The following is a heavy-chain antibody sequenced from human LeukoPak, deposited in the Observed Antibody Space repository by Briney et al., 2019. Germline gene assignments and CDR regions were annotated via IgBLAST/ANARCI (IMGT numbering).Heavy chain of an antibody. D-gene: IGHD3-22*01. J-gene: IGHJ4*02. CDR3: ARDHYYDSSGYYRVQGPADY. CDR1: GYTFTSCY. V-gene: IGHV1-46*01. Sequence: ASVKVSCKASGYTFTSCYMHWVRQAPGQGLEWMGIINPSGGSTSYAQKFQGRVTMTRDTSTSTVYMELSSLRSEDTAVYYCARDHYYDSSGYYRVQGPADYWGQGTLVTVSS. CDR2: INPSGGST.